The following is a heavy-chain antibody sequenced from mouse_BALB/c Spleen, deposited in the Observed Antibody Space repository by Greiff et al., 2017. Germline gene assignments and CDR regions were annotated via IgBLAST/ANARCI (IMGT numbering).Heavy chain of an antibody. CDR1: GYSITSDYA. CDR3: ARRYYGNWYFDV. J-gene: IGHJ1*01. D-gene: IGHD2-1*01. Sequence: EVKLQESGPGLVKPSQSLSLTCTVTGYSITSDYAWNWIRQFPGNKLEWMGYISYSGSTSYNPSLKSRISITRDTSKNQFFLQLNSVTTEDTATYYCARRYYGNWYFDVWGAGTTVTVSS. V-gene: IGHV3-2*02. CDR2: ISYSGST.